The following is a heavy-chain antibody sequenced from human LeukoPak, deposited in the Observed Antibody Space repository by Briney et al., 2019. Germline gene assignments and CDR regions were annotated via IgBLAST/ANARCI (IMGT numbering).Heavy chain of an antibody. D-gene: IGHD3-10*01. J-gene: IGHJ3*02. CDR1: GGSISSGGYY. Sequence: SETLSLTCTVSGGSISSGGYYWSWIRQHPGKGLEWIGYIYYSGSTYYNPSLKSRVTISVDTSKNQFSLKLSSVTAADTAVYYCATWRFGEFKQGENAFDIWGQGTMVTVSS. CDR3: ATWRFGEFKQGENAFDI. CDR2: IYYSGST. V-gene: IGHV4-31*03.